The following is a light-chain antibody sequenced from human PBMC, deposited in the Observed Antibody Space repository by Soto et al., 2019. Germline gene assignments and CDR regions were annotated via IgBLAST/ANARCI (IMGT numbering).Light chain of an antibody. V-gene: IGKV3-20*01. CDR2: GAS. CDR3: QQYGSSRP. CDR1: QSVSSSY. Sequence: FTHPPRTLSLSPGERATLSCRASQSVSSSYLAWYQQKPGQAPRLLVYGASSRATGIPDRFSGSGSGTDFTLTISRLEPEDFAVYYCQQYGSSRPFGQGTKVDIK. J-gene: IGKJ1*01.